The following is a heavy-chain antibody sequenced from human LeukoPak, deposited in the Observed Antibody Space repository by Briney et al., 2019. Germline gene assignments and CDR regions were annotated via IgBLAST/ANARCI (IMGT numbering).Heavy chain of an antibody. CDR1: GGTFISYA. CDR3: ASKSDYGGDSFGY. CDR2: IIPIFGTA. V-gene: IGHV1-69*05. D-gene: IGHD4/OR15-4a*01. Sequence: SVKVSCKASGGTFISYAFSWVRQAPGQGLEWMGGIIPIFGTANHAQKFQGRVTITTDESTSTAYMELSSLRSEDTAVYYCASKSDYGGDSFGYWGQGTLVTVSS. J-gene: IGHJ4*02.